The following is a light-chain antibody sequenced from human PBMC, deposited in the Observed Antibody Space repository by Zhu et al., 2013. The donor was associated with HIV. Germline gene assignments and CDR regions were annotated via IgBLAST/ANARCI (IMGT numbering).Light chain of an antibody. CDR3: LQSNSYPRT. J-gene: IGKJ2*02. Sequence: EIVMTQSPATLSVSPGERATLSCRASQSISSSFLAWYQQRPGQPPRLLIYGASSRAAGIPDRFSGSGSRTDFTLTISRLEPEDFGTYYCLQSNSYPRTFGQGTRLEIK. V-gene: IGKV3-20*01. CDR1: QSISSSF. CDR2: GAS.